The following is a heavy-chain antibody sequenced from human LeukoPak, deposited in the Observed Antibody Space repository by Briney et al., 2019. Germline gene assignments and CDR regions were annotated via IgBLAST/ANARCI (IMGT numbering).Heavy chain of an antibody. Sequence: ASVNVSCKASGYTFTSYYMHWVRQAPGQGLEWMGIINPSGGSTSYAQKFQGRVTMTRDTSTSTVYMELSSLRSEDTAVYYCARSTGQLVKSDWFDPWGQGTLVTVSS. D-gene: IGHD6-6*01. CDR3: ARSTGQLVKSDWFDP. J-gene: IGHJ5*02. V-gene: IGHV1-46*01. CDR1: GYTFTSYY. CDR2: INPSGGST.